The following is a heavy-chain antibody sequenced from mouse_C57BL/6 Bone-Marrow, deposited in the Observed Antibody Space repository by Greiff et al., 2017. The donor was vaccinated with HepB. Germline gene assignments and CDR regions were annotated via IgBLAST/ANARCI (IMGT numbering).Heavy chain of an antibody. J-gene: IGHJ2*01. V-gene: IGHV5-17*01. CDR1: GFTFSDYG. CDR2: ISSGSSTI. Sequence: EVNLVESGGGLVKPGGSLKLSCAASGFTFSDYGMHWVRQAPEKGLEWVAYISSGSSTIYYADTVKGRFTISRDNAKNTLFLQMTSLRSEDTAMYYCARYYYGRKGYYFDYWGQGTTLTVSS. CDR3: ARYYYGRKGYYFDY. D-gene: IGHD1-1*01.